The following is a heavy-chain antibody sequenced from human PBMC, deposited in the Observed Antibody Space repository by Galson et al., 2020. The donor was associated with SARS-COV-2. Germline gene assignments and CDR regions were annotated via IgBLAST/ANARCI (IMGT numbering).Heavy chain of an antibody. Sequence: SETLSPTCPVSAPSLSSGSSSCNRLRQPPGKGLEWTGHITHSGGTYYNPSLKSRVTISGDRSKNQFSLRLSSVTAADTAVYYCASLHYGEYAPEAFDIWGPGTRVTVAS. V-gene: IGHV4-30-2*01. CDR2: ITHSGGT. CDR1: APSLSSGSSS. D-gene: IGHD4-17*01. CDR3: ASLHYGEYAPEAFDI. J-gene: IGHJ3*02.